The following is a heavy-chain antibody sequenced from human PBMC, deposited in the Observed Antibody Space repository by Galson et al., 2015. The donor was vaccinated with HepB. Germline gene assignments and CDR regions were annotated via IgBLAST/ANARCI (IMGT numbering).Heavy chain of an antibody. CDR1: GFTFSRNS. CDR2: IDTSGHYM. Sequence: LRLSCAASGFTFSRNSMNWVRQAPGKGLEWVSSIDTSGHYMYYADSVKGRFTISRDSAKNSVDLQMNSLRVEDTAVYYCARDRGAYSRPRDAFDIWGQGTMVTVSS. CDR3: ARDRGAYSRPRDAFDI. V-gene: IGHV3-21*01. J-gene: IGHJ3*02. D-gene: IGHD5-18*01.